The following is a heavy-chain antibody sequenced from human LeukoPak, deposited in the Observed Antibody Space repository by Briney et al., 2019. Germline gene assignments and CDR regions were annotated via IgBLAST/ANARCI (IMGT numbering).Heavy chain of an antibody. CDR3: AKDLSSSWQIDY. CDR2: ITGSSDKT. CDR1: GFTLSSYA. D-gene: IGHD6-13*01. J-gene: IGHJ4*02. V-gene: IGHV3-23*01. Sequence: GGSLRLSCAASGFTLSSYAMNWVRQAPGKGLEWVSGITGSSDKTFYADSVKGRFTIFRDSSKNTMYLQINSLRGKDSAIYYCAKDLSSSWQIDYWGQGTLVTVSS.